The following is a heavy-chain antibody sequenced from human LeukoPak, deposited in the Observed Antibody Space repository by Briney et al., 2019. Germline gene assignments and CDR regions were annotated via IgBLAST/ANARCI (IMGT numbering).Heavy chain of an antibody. Sequence: PGGSLRLSCAASGFTFSSYWMSWVRQAPGKGLEWVANIKQDGSEKYYVDSVKGRFTISRDNAKNSLYLQMNSLRAEDTAVYYCAKDFNYYDSSVNFDYWGQGTLATVSS. CDR3: AKDFNYYDSSVNFDY. CDR2: IKQDGSEK. J-gene: IGHJ4*02. V-gene: IGHV3-7*03. CDR1: GFTFSSYW. D-gene: IGHD3-22*01.